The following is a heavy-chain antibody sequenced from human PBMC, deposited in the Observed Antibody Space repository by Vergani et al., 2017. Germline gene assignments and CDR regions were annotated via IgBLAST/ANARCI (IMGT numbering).Heavy chain of an antibody. J-gene: IGHJ4*02. CDR3: AGEDLPRYNWSYGAFL. V-gene: IGHV4-61*02. CDR2: IYTSGST. D-gene: IGHD1-7*01. Sequence: QVQLQESGPGLVKPSQTLSLTCTVSGGSISSGSYYWSWIRQPAGKGLEWIGRIYTSGSTNYNPSLKSRVTISVDTSKHQFSLKLSSVTAADTAVYYCAGEDLPRYNWSYGAFLWGQGTLVTVSS. CDR1: GGSISSGSYY.